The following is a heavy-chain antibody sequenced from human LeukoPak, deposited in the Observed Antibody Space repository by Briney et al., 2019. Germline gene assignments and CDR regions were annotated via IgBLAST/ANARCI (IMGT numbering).Heavy chain of an antibody. CDR2: IYPGDSDT. CDR3: ASVDTAMDYSDAFDI. V-gene: IGHV5-51*01. CDR1: GYSFTSYW. Sequence: GESLKISCKGSGYSFTSYWIGWVRQMPGKGLEWMGIIYPGDSDTRYSPSFQGQVTISADKSISTAYLQWSSLKASDTAMYYCASVDTAMDYSDAFDIWGQGTMVTVSS. J-gene: IGHJ3*02. D-gene: IGHD5-18*01.